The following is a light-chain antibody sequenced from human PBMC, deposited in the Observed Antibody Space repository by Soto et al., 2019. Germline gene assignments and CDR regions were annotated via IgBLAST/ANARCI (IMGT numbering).Light chain of an antibody. CDR1: SCDVGGCYD. CDR3: RSYASSRTPL. CDR2: GIS. J-gene: IGLJ3*02. V-gene: IGLV2-14*01. Sequence: QSVLTQPASVSGAPGQWVTISCTGTSCDVGGCYDVYWYQQHPGKAPKLMIYGISNRPSGVSNRFSGSKSGNTASLAISGLQAEDEADYYCRSYASSRTPLFGGGTKLTVL.